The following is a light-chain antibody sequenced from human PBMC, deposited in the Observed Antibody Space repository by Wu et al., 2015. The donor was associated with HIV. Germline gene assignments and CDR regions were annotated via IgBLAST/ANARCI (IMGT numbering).Light chain of an antibody. CDR2: GAS. Sequence: EIVLTQSPGTLSLSPGERATLSCRASQSVSSNYLAWYQQKPGQAPRLLIYGASSRATGIPDRFSGSGSGTDFTLTISRLEPEDFAVYYCQQYGTLPTFGGGAKVEIK. CDR1: QSVSSNY. V-gene: IGKV3-20*01. CDR3: QQYGTLPT. J-gene: IGKJ4*01.